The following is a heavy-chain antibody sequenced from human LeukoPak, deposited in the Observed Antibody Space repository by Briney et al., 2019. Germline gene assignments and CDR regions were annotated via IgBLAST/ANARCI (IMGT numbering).Heavy chain of an antibody. Sequence: GESLKISCKGSDYSFTSYWIGWVRQMPGKGLEWMGIIYPGDSDTRYSPSFQGQVTISADKSISTAYLQWSSLKASDTAIYYCALHPAQGSGSLDYWGQGTLVTVSS. CDR1: DYSFTSYW. CDR2: IYPGDSDT. D-gene: IGHD3-10*01. V-gene: IGHV5-51*01. CDR3: ALHPAQGSGSLDY. J-gene: IGHJ4*02.